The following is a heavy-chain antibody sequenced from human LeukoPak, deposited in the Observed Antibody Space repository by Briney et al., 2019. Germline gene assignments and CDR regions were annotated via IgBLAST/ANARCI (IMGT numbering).Heavy chain of an antibody. CDR1: GGSISSGGYY. CDR2: IYYSGST. D-gene: IGHD5-18*01. J-gene: IGHJ6*03. V-gene: IGHV4-31*03. CDR3: ARDLRAAMGYYYYYYMDV. Sequence: SQTLSLTCTVSGGSISSGGYYWSWIRQHPGKGLEWLGYIYYSGSTYYNSSFKSGVTISVDTSKNQFSHKLSSVTAADTAVYYCARDLRAAMGYYYYYYMDVWGKGTTVTVSS.